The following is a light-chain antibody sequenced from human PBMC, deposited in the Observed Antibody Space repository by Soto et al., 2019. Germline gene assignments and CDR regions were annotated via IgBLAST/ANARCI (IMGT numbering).Light chain of an antibody. V-gene: IGLV2-23*02. CDR3: CSYAGSYIYV. Sequence: QSALTQPASVSGSPGQSITISCTGTSSDVGSYNLVSWYQQHPGKAPKLMIYEVSKRPSGVSNRFSGSKSGNTASLTISGLHAEDEADYYCCSYAGSYIYVFGTGTKLTVL. CDR1: SSDVGSYNL. CDR2: EVS. J-gene: IGLJ1*01.